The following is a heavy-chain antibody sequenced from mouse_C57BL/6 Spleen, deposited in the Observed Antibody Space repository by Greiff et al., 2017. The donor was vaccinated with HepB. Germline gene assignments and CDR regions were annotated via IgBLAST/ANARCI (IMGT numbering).Heavy chain of an antibody. J-gene: IGHJ3*01. D-gene: IGHD1-1*01. CDR1: GFTFSDYG. CDR2: ISSGSSTI. Sequence: DVMLVESGGGLVKPGGSLKLSCAASGFTFSDYGMHWVRQAPEKGLEWVAYISSGSSTIYYADTVKGRFTISRDNAKNTLFLQMTSLRSEDTAMYYCARPPYYGSSSAWFAYWGLGTLVTVSA. V-gene: IGHV5-17*01. CDR3: ARPPYYGSSSAWFAY.